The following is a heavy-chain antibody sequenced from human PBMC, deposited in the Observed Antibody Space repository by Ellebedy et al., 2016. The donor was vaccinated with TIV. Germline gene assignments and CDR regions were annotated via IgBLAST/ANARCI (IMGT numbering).Heavy chain of an antibody. D-gene: IGHD2/OR15-2a*01. CDR2: IKSKTDGGTT. CDR3: ANIWYGRSVDAFDI. Sequence: GESLKISCAASGFTFSNAWMTWVRQTPGKGLEWVGRIKSKTDGGTTDYAAPVKGRFTISRDDSRTTLYLQMNSLKTEDTAVYYCANIWYGRSVDAFDIWGQGTRVTVSS. V-gene: IGHV3-15*01. CDR1: GFTFSNAW. J-gene: IGHJ3*02.